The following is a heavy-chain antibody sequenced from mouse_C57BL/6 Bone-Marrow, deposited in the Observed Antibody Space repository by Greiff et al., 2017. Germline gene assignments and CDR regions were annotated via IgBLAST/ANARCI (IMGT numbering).Heavy chain of an antibody. D-gene: IGHD2-10*01. J-gene: IGHJ1*03. V-gene: IGHV1-55*01. CDR3: ARPYYGNFWYFDV. CDR1: GYTFTGYW. CDR2: IYPGSGST. Sequence: VQLQQPGAELVKPGASVKMSCKASGYTFTGYWITWVKQRPGQGLEWIGDIYPGSGSTNYNEKFKSKAPLTVDTSSSTAYMQLSSLTSEDSAVSYCARPYYGNFWYFDVWGTGTTVTVSS.